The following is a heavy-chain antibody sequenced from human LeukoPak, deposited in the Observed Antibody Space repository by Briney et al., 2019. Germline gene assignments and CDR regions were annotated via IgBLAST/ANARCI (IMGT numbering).Heavy chain of an antibody. CDR1: GYTFTGYY. D-gene: IGHD2-2*01. CDR3: ARGSSTSTSGAFDI. Sequence: ASVKVSCKASGYTFTGYYMHWVRQAPGQGLEWMGRINPNSGGTNYAQKFQGRVTMARDTSISTAYMELSSLRSEDTAVYYCARGSSTSTSGAFDIWGQGTMVTVSS. CDR2: INPNSGGT. J-gene: IGHJ3*02. V-gene: IGHV1-2*06.